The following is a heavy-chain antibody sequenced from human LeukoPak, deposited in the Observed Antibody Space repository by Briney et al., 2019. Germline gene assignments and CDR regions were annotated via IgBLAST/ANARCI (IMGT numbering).Heavy chain of an antibody. Sequence: GGSLRLSCAASGFTFTNFEMSWVRQAPGKGLEWVSYISYSGSTTSYADSVKGRFTISRDNAKNSLYLQMNSLRAEDTAVYYCARAGPPAFDPWGQGTLVTVSS. CDR2: ISYSGSTT. V-gene: IGHV3-48*03. J-gene: IGHJ5*02. CDR1: GFTFTNFE. CDR3: ARAGPPAFDP.